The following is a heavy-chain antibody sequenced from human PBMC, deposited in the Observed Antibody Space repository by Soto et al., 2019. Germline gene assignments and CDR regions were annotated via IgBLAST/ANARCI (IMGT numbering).Heavy chain of an antibody. CDR2: IIPILGIA. CDR1: GGTFSSYT. CDR3: ARERGETTVTTDYYYYMDV. V-gene: IGHV1-69*08. J-gene: IGHJ6*03. D-gene: IGHD4-17*01. Sequence: QVQLVQSGAEVKKPGSSVKVSCKASGGTFSSYTISWVRQAPGQGLEWMGRIIPILGIANYAQKFQGRVTITADKSTSTAYMELSSLRSEDTAVYYCARERGETTVTTDYYYYMDVWCKGTTVTVSS.